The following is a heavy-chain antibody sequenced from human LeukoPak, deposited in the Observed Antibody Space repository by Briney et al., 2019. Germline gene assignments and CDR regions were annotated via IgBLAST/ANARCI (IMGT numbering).Heavy chain of an antibody. CDR1: VGSFSGHF. J-gene: IGHJ3*02. D-gene: IGHD2-21*02. CDR2: INHSGST. CDR3: ARSYCSGDCYSAFDI. Sequence: SETLSLTCAVYVGSFSGHFWSSIRQPPGEGLQWIGEINHSGSTNYSPSLKSRVTMSVDTSKNQFSLELSSVTAADTAVYFYARSYCSGDCYSAFDIWGQGTTVIVSS. V-gene: IGHV4-34*01.